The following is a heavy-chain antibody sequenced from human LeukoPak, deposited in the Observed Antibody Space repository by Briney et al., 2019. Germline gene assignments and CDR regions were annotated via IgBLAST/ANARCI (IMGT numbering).Heavy chain of an antibody. CDR2: INPNSGGT. V-gene: IGHV1-2*02. CDR1: GYTFTSYD. CDR3: ARKCGGDCYKNWFDP. D-gene: IGHD2-21*02. Sequence: ASVKVSCKAFGYTFTSYDINWVRQAPGQGLEWMGWINPNSGGTNYAQKFQGRVTMTRDTSISTAYMELSRLRSDDTAVYYCARKCGGDCYKNWFDPWGQGTLVTVSS. J-gene: IGHJ5*02.